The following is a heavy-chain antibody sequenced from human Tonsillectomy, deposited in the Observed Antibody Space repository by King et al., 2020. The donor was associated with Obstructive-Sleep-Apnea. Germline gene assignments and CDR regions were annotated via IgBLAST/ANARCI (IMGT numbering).Heavy chain of an antibody. CDR1: GYTFTGYY. Sequence: VQLVESGAEVKKPGASVKVSCKASGYTFTGYYIHWVRQAPGQGLEWMGWISPNSGATKYAQKFQDRVTMTRDTSISTAYMDLSRLRSDDTAIYYCARDMSAYDSTSPAYWGQGTPVTVSS. V-gene: IGHV1-2*02. CDR3: ARDMSAYDSTSPAY. D-gene: IGHD3-10*01. CDR2: ISPNSGAT. J-gene: IGHJ4*02.